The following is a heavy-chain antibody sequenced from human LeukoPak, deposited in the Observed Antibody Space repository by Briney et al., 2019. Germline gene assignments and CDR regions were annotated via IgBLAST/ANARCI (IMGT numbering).Heavy chain of an antibody. CDR3: ARGRSITAAGLFDY. J-gene: IGHJ4*02. CDR1: GFTFSSYW. V-gene: IGHV3-53*01. CDR2: IYSGEII. Sequence: GGSLRLSCAASGFTFSSYWMSWIRQAPGKGLEWVSVIYSGEIIYYADSVKGRFTISRDNSKNTLYLQMNSLRAEDTAVYYCARGRSITAAGLFDYWGQGTLVTVSS. D-gene: IGHD6-13*01.